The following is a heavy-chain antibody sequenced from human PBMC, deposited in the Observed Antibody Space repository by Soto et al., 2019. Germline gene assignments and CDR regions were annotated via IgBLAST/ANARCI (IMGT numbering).Heavy chain of an antibody. Sequence: EVQLVESGGGLVQPGGSLTLSCAASGFTFSGSAMLWVRQASGKGLEWVGRIRNKTNSHATEYPASVKGRFTISRDDSKNTAYLQMNSLKAEDTAVYYCATHTRDGYNDEYYFDYWGRGTLVTVSS. D-gene: IGHD2-21*01. CDR3: ATHTRDGYNDEYYFDY. CDR2: IRNKTNSHAT. J-gene: IGHJ4*02. V-gene: IGHV3-73*02. CDR1: GFTFSGSA.